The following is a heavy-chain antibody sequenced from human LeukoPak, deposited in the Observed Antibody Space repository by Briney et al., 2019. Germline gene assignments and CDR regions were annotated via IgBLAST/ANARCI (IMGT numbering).Heavy chain of an antibody. CDR2: INHSGST. Sequence: SETLSLTCAVYGGSFSGYYWSWIRQPPGKGLEWIGEINHSGSTNYNPSLKSRVTISVDTSKNQFSLKLSSVTAADTAVHYCARPAVAGTLYYYYMDVWGKGTTVTISS. V-gene: IGHV4-34*01. CDR3: ARPAVAGTLYYYYMDV. D-gene: IGHD6-19*01. CDR1: GGSFSGYY. J-gene: IGHJ6*03.